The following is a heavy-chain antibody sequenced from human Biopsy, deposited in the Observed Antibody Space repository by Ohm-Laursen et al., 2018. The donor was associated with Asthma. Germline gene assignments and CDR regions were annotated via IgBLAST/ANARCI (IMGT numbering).Heavy chain of an antibody. Sequence: PGTLSLTCAVYGGSFSSNYWSWIRQTPGKGLEWLGDTHHSGYTNYNPSLSSRLTLSVDTSKNQFSLRLSSVIAADTAVYYCAGFCSGGNCLDHWGQGTLVTVSS. CDR1: GGSFSSNY. CDR3: AGFCSGGNCLDH. J-gene: IGHJ4*02. CDR2: THHSGYT. V-gene: IGHV4-34*01. D-gene: IGHD2-15*01.